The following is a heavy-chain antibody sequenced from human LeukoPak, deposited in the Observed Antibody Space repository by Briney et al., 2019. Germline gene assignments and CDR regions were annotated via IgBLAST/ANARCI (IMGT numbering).Heavy chain of an antibody. CDR3: ARNSGTGYYYYGMDV. CDR2: ISSSSSYI. CDR1: GFTFSNYD. V-gene: IGHV3-21*01. D-gene: IGHD1-1*01. J-gene: IGHJ6*02. Sequence: GGSLRLSCAASGFTFSNYDMSWVRQAPGKGLEWVSSISSSSSYIYYADSVKGRFTISRDNAKNSLYLQMNSLRAEDTAVYYCARNSGTGYYYYGMDVWGQGTTVTVSS.